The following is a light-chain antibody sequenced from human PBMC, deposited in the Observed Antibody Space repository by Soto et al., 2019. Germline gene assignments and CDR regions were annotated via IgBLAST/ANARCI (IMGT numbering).Light chain of an antibody. J-gene: IGKJ5*01. CDR1: QSISSW. CDR2: TAS. V-gene: IGKV1-5*03. CDR3: QQYHTYPIT. Sequence: DIQMTQSPSTLSASVGDRVTITCRASQSISSWLAWYQQKPGKAPHLLIYTASTLEVGVPSRFSGSESGTEFTLTIASLQPADFATYYCQQYHTYPITFGQGTRLEI.